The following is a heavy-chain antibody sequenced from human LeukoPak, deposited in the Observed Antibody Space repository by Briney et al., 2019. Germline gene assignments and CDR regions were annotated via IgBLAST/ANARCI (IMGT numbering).Heavy chain of an antibody. CDR1: GYSFTSHG. J-gene: IGHJ3*02. V-gene: IGHV1-18*01. CDR3: ARIWSITIFVGRQRAGKAFDI. Sequence: GASVKVSCKASGYSFTSHGVSWVRQAPGQGLEWMGWISAYNGNTNYAQKLQGRVTMTTDTSTSTAYMELRSLRSDDTAVYYCARIWSITIFVGRQRAGKAFDIWGQGTMVTVSS. D-gene: IGHD3-3*01. CDR2: ISAYNGNT.